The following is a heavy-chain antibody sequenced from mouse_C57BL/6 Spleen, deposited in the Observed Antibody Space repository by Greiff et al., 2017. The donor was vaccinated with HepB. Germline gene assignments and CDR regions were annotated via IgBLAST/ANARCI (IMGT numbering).Heavy chain of an antibody. Sequence: QVQLQQPGAELVKPGASVKLSCTASGYTFTSYWMQWVKQRPGQGLEWIGEIDPSDSYTNYNQKLQGKATLTVATSSSTAYMQLSSLTSEDSAVYYCARRIYYYGSSYGGYYAMDYWGQGTSVTVSS. D-gene: IGHD1-1*01. J-gene: IGHJ4*01. CDR3: ARRIYYYGSSYGGYYAMDY. V-gene: IGHV1-50*01. CDR1: GYTFTSYW. CDR2: IDPSDSYT.